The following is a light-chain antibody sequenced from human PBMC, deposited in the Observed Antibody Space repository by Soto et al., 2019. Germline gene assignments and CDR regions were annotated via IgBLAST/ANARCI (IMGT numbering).Light chain of an antibody. CDR3: QQRSNWPPIT. J-gene: IGKJ5*01. CDR1: QSVSSY. V-gene: IGKV3-11*01. CDR2: DAS. Sequence: EIVLPQSPATLSLSPGERANLSCRASQSVSSYLAWYQQKPGQAPRLLIYDASNRATGIPARFSGSGSGTDFTLTISSLEPEDFAVYYCQQRSNWPPITFGQGTRLELK.